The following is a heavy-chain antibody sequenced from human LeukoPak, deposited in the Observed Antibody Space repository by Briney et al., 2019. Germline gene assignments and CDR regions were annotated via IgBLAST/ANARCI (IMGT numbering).Heavy chain of an antibody. CDR2: ISSSSSYI. CDR1: GFPFGSYS. D-gene: IGHD5-24*01. CDR3: ARRDGYTFDY. Sequence: GGSLRLSCAASGFPFGSYSMHWVRGAPGKGLGWVSSISSSSSYIYYADSLKGRFTISRDNAKNSLYLQMNSLRAEDTAVYYCARRDGYTFDYWGQGTLVTVSS. V-gene: IGHV3-21*01. J-gene: IGHJ4*02.